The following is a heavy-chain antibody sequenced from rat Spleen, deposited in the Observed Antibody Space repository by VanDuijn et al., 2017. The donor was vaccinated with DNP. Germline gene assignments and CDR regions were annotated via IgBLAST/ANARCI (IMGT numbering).Heavy chain of an antibody. V-gene: IGHV5-7*01. J-gene: IGHJ2*01. D-gene: IGHD1-10*01. CDR2: ISYDGGST. CDR3: TRHGGTTYYLDY. Sequence: EVQLVESGGGLVQPGRSLKLSCAASGFTFSDYYMAWVRQAPTKGLEWVAYISYDGGSTYYRDSVKDRFTISRDNAKNTLFLQMDSLRSEDTASYHCTRHGGTTYYLDYWGQGVMVTVSS. CDR1: GFTFSDYY.